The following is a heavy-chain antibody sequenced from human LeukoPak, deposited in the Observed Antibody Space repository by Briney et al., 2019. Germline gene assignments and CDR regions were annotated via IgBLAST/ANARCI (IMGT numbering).Heavy chain of an antibody. J-gene: IGHJ6*03. V-gene: IGHV3-7*03. Sequence: SDKSYVASVKGPFTISRDNAKNSLFLQMNSLRAEDTAVYYCAREGNSGYDFRYSYDYDMDVWGKGTTVTVSS. CDR3: AREGNSGYDFRYSYDYDMDV. CDR2: SDK. D-gene: IGHD5-12*01.